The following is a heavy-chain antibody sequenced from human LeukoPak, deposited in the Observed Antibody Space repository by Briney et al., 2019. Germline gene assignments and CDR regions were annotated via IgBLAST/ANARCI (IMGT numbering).Heavy chain of an antibody. CDR1: GYSFTSYW. Sequence: GESLKISCKGSGYSFTSYWIGWVRQMPGKGLEWMGIIYPGDSDTRYSPSFQGQVTISADKSISTAYLQRSSLEASDTAMYHCARGGRDGYNPFDYWGQGILVTVSS. V-gene: IGHV5-51*01. CDR2: IYPGDSDT. D-gene: IGHD5-24*01. J-gene: IGHJ4*02. CDR3: ARGGRDGYNPFDY.